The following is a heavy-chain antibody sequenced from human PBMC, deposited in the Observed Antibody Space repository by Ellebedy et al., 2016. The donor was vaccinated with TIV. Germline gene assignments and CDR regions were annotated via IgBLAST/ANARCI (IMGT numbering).Heavy chain of an antibody. J-gene: IGHJ6*02. D-gene: IGHD3-22*01. CDR3: VRDGAYGDYSPGYYGMDV. V-gene: IGHV3-7*03. CDR1: GFTFNSYW. Sequence: GGSLRLSCAASGFTFNSYWMSWVRQAPGKGLEWVANINQDRSRIYYVDSVKGRFTISRDNAKNSVYLRMNPLRVEDTAVYHCVRDGAYGDYSPGYYGMDVWGQGTTVTVSS. CDR2: INQDRSRI.